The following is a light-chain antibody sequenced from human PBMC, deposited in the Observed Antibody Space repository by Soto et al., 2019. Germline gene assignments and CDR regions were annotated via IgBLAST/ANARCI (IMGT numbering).Light chain of an antibody. CDR1: QSIRDW. Sequence: DIQMTQSPSTLSASVGDRVTITCRASQSIRDWLAWYQQIPGKAPKLLIYKASNLETGVPSRFSGTGSGTELTLIITGLQLDDFATYYCQQYHSDSLRTFGQGTKVEIK. J-gene: IGKJ1*01. V-gene: IGKV1-5*03. CDR2: KAS. CDR3: QQYHSDSLRT.